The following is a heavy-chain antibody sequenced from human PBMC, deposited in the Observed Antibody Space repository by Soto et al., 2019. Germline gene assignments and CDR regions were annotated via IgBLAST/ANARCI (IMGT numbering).Heavy chain of an antibody. V-gene: IGHV4-59*01. CDR3: ARDLGYCSGGDCYTLGYFDY. Sequence: QVQLQESGPGLVKPSETLSLTCTVSGGSISSYYWNWIRQPPGKGLEWIGYIYYSGSTNYNPSLKRRVTISVDTSKNQVSLKLSSVTAADTAVYYCARDLGYCSGGDCYTLGYFDYWGQGTLVTVSS. J-gene: IGHJ4*02. CDR1: GGSISSYY. D-gene: IGHD2-15*01. CDR2: IYYSGST.